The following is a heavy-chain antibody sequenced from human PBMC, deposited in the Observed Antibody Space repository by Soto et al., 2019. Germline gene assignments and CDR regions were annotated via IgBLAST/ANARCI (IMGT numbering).Heavy chain of an antibody. CDR2: ISGSGGST. Sequence: GGSLTLSCEAYGFTVGTYGRNWVRQAAGKGMEWVESISGSGGSTNDAVSGKGQFTISRDNTKNTLYLRMNSLRAEETALFYNQKTAYEILTGYRRLTPGFHFDSWGQGTRVTVSS. CDR3: QKTAYEILTGYRRLTPGFHFDS. V-gene: IGHV3-23*01. D-gene: IGHD3-9*01. J-gene: IGHJ4*02. CDR1: GFTVGTYG.